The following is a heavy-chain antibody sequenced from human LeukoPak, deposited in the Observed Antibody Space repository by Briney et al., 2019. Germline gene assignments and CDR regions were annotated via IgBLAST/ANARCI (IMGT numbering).Heavy chain of an antibody. Sequence: ASVKVSCKASGYTFTSYGISWVRQAPGQGLEWMGWISAYNGNTNYAQKLQGRVTMTTDTSTSTAYMELRSLRSDDTAVYYCARVATVTTPHNWFDPWGQGTLVTVSS. V-gene: IGHV1-18*01. CDR2: ISAYNGNT. CDR1: GYTFTSYG. D-gene: IGHD4-17*01. CDR3: ARVATVTTPHNWFDP. J-gene: IGHJ5*02.